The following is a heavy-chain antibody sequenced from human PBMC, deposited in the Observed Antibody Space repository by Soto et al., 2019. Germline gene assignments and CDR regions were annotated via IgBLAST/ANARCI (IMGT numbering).Heavy chain of an antibody. D-gene: IGHD6-13*01. J-gene: IGHJ6*02. CDR2: IYPGDSDT. Sequence: PGESLKSSCKGSGYSFTSYWIGWVRQMPGKGLEWMGIIYPGDSDTRYSPSFQGQVTISADKSISTAYLQWSSLKASDTAMYYCARHGRLSSIAAVVAGMDVWGQGTTVTDS. V-gene: IGHV5-51*01. CDR1: GYSFTSYW. CDR3: ARHGRLSSIAAVVAGMDV.